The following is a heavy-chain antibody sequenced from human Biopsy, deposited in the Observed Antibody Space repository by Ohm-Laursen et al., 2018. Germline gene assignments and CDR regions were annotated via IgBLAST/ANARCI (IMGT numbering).Heavy chain of an antibody. CDR2: IHHSGST. V-gene: IGHV4-4*09. D-gene: IGHD2-15*01. Sequence: GTLSLTCTVSGVSITAYYWSWIRQPPGKGLECIGNIHHSGSTNYNPSLKSRLTISVDTSKNQFSLGLSSVTAADTAVYYCARMDCSGGSCHYYSYGMDVWGQGTTVTVSS. CDR3: ARMDCSGGSCHYYSYGMDV. J-gene: IGHJ6*02. CDR1: GVSITAYY.